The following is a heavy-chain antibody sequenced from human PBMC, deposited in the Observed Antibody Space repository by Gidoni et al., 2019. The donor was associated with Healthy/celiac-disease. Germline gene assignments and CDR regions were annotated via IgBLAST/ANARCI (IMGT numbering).Heavy chain of an antibody. D-gene: IGHD3-22*01. CDR2: IYYSGST. J-gene: IGHJ5*02. CDR1: GGSISSYY. CDR3: ARQAYYDSSPGWFDP. Sequence: QVQLQESGPGLVKPSETLSLTSTVAGGSISSYYWSWIRQPPGKGLEWIGYIYYSGSTNYNPSLKSRVTISVDTSKNQFSLKLSSVTAADTAVYYCARQAYYDSSPGWFDPWGQGTLVTVSS. V-gene: IGHV4-59*08.